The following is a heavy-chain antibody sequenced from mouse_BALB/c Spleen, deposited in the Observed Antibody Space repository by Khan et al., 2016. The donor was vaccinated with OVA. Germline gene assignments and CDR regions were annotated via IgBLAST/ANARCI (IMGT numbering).Heavy chain of an antibody. V-gene: IGHV2-6-7*01. Sequence: QVQLKQSGPGLVAPSQTLSITCTVSGFSFTGYGVNWVRQPPGKGLEWLGLIWGDGGTPYYSGVKSRLSIIKDNSTSQVFLKMITLQTNDTTRYYCASAYYANDREAMEYWGQGTSVTVSS. CDR2: IWGDGGT. D-gene: IGHD2-9*01. CDR1: GFSFTGYG. J-gene: IGHJ4*01. CDR3: ASAYYANDREAMEY.